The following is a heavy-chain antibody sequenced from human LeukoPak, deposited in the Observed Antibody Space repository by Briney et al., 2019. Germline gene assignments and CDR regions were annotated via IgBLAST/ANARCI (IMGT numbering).Heavy chain of an antibody. D-gene: IGHD2-15*01. CDR2: ISNDGGNDGGKK. V-gene: IGHV3-30-3*01. Sequence: QPGTSLRLSCAASGFSFSSYAMHWVRQAPGEGLEWVAVISNDGGNDGGKKYYADSVKGRFTISRDNSKNTLCLQMDSLKAEDTARYYCARGVVYDCWGQGILVTVSS. J-gene: IGHJ4*02. CDR3: ARGVVYDC. CDR1: GFSFSSYA.